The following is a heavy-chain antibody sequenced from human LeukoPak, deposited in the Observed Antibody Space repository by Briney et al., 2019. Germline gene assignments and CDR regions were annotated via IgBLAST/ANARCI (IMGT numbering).Heavy chain of an antibody. CDR2: INAGNGNT. CDR3: ARGGGYDSRNRDAFDI. J-gene: IGHJ3*02. V-gene: IGHV1-3*01. Sequence: ASVKVSCKASGYTFTSYAMHWVRQAPGQRLEWMGWINAGNGNTKYSQKFQGRVTITRDTSASTAYMELSSLRSEDTAVYYCARGGGYDSRNRDAFDIWGQGTMVTVSS. CDR1: GYTFTSYA. D-gene: IGHD3-16*01.